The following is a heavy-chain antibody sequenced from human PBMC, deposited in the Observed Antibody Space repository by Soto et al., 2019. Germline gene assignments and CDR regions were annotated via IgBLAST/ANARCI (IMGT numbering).Heavy chain of an antibody. CDR2: IYYSGST. CDR3: ARADGDYVYAFDI. Sequence: QVQLQESGPGLVKPSETLSLTCTVSGGSISSYYWSWIRQPPVKGLEWIGYIYYSGSTNYNPSLKSRVTISVDTSKNQFSLKLSSVTAADTAVYYCARADGDYVYAFDIWGQGTMVTVSS. D-gene: IGHD4-17*01. J-gene: IGHJ3*02. CDR1: GGSISSYY. V-gene: IGHV4-59*01.